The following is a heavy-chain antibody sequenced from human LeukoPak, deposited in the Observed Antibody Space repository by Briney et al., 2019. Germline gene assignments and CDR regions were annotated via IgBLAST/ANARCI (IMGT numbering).Heavy chain of an antibody. CDR2: IANDGSKQ. J-gene: IGHJ4*02. CDR3: AKDGIGITNMNGFWTFDL. V-gene: IGHV3-30*18. CDR1: GFTFSNFG. D-gene: IGHD3/OR15-3a*01. Sequence: GGSLRLSCAGSGFTFSNFGMHWVRQSPDKGLEWVAVIANDGSKQFYADSVKGRFIISRANSENTLYLEMNSLRSEDTAMYYCAKDGIGITNMNGFWTFDLWGQGTRVTVSS.